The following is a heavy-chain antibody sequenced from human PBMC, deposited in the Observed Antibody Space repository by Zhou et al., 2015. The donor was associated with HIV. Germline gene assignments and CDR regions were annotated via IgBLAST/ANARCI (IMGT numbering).Heavy chain of an antibody. Sequence: QVQLVQSGAEVRKPGASVKVSCKTSGYTFTNYDINWVRQATGQGLEWMGWMNPKSGNKGYARKFQGRVTMTRNTSISTAYMELSSLRSEDTAVYYCARVPMYCSSTTCYVGWFDPWGQGTVVDRLV. V-gene: IGHV1-8*01. CDR1: GYTFTNYD. J-gene: IGHJ5*02. CDR2: MNPKSGNK. CDR3: ARVPMYCSSTTCYVGWFDP. D-gene: IGHD2-2*01.